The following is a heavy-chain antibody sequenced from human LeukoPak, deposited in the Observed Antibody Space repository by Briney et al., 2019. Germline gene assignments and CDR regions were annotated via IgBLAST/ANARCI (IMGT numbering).Heavy chain of an antibody. J-gene: IGHJ4*02. CDR3: AKDRHDDSSGYYGPFDY. D-gene: IGHD3-22*01. Sequence: PGGSLSLSCAASGFTFSSYAISWLRQAPGQGLKWVSAISGSGGSKIYADSVKGRFTISRDNSNHTLYLQMNSLRAEDTAVYYCAKDRHDDSSGYYGPFDYGGQGTLVTVCS. CDR2: ISGSGGSK. V-gene: IGHV3-23*01. CDR1: GFTFSSYA.